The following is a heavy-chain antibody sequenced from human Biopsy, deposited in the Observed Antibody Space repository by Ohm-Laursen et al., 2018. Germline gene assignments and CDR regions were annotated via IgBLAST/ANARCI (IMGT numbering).Heavy chain of an antibody. Sequence: SSVKVSCKAPEGTFSNYGVNWVRQAPGQGLEWLGGNIPILGTGNYAQKFQDRVTVAADTSTSTATMDLRSLRSDDTAVYYCATKLTGYFHHWGQGTLVIVSS. V-gene: IGHV1-69*06. J-gene: IGHJ1*01. CDR3: ATKLTGYFHH. CDR2: NIPILGTG. CDR1: EGTFSNYG. D-gene: IGHD3-9*01.